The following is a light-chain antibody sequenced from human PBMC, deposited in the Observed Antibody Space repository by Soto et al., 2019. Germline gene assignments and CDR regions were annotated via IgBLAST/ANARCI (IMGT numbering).Light chain of an antibody. Sequence: EIVLTQSPGTLSLSPGERATLSCGASQSVNSAHLAWYQQRPGQAPRLLIYAASRRATGTPDRFSGGGTGTDFTLTISRLEPEDFAMYFCQHYGRSPQFGQGTKLEIK. CDR2: AAS. V-gene: IGKV3-20*01. J-gene: IGKJ2*01. CDR1: QSVNSAH. CDR3: QHYGRSPQ.